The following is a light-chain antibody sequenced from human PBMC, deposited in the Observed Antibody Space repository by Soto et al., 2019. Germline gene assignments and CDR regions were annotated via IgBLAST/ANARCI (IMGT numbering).Light chain of an antibody. CDR2: GAS. Sequence: DTVLTQSPGTLSLSPGERATLSCRASQSVGGSSLAWYQQRPGQAPRLLIYGASIRAAGIPDRFSGSGSGTDFTLTIRRLEPEDFAVYYCKQYASSQRTFGQGTKVDIX. V-gene: IGKV3-20*01. CDR3: KQYASSQRT. J-gene: IGKJ1*01. CDR1: QSVGGSS.